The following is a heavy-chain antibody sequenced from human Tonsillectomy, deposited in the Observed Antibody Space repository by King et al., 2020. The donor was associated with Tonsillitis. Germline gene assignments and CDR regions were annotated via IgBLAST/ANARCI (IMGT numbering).Heavy chain of an antibody. V-gene: IGHV4-39*01. CDR2: IYYSGST. CDR1: GGSISSSSYY. CDR3: TRRYSSSWYGDLGNWFDP. J-gene: IGHJ5*02. Sequence: QLQESGPGLVKPSETLSLTCTVSGGSISSSSYYWGWIRQPPGKGLEWIGSIYYSGSTYYNPSLKSRVTISVDTSKNQFSLKLSPVTAADTAVYYCTRRYSSSWYGDLGNWFDPWGQGTLVTVSS. D-gene: IGHD6-13*01.